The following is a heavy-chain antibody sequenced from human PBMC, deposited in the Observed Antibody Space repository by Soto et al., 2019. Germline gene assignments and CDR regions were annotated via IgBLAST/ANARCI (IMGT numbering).Heavy chain of an antibody. CDR2: VSYDASYQ. CDR3: AKVSISKSSAVTFDS. V-gene: IGHV3-30*18. Sequence: QVQLVESGGGMVQPGKSLRLSCAVSGFTFRTYDMHWVRQAPGRGLEWVAVVSYDASYQNYVDSVKGRFTVSRDNSKNTLFLQMNSLGPEDTAVYYCAKVSISKSSAVTFDSWGRGTLVTVSS. J-gene: IGHJ4*02. D-gene: IGHD2-15*01. CDR1: GFTFRTYD.